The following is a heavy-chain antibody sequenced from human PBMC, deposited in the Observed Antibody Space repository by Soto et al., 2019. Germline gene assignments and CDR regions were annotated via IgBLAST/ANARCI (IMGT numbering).Heavy chain of an antibody. CDR2: IYYSGST. V-gene: IGHV4-59*01. CDR3: AREEYYYDSSGYYAGGFDP. D-gene: IGHD3-22*01. J-gene: IGHJ5*02. Sequence: QVQLQESGPGLVKPSETLSLTCTVSGGSISSYYWSWIRQPPGKGLEWIGYIYYSGSTNYNPSLKSRVTISVDTSKHQFSLKLSSVTAADTAVYYCAREEYYYDSSGYYAGGFDPWGQGTLVTVSS. CDR1: GGSISSYY.